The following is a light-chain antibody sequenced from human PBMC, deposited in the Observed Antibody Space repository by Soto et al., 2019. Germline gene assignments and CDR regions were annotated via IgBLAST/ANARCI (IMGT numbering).Light chain of an antibody. Sequence: SASVGDSVTITCRASQGISRYLSWYQQKPGRAPKLLISAASTLQSGVPARFSGSGSGTDFTLSITSLQPEDFATYYCQQLNTYPVTFGGGTKVDIK. CDR1: QGISRY. V-gene: IGKV1-9*01. CDR2: AAS. J-gene: IGKJ4*01. CDR3: QQLNTYPVT.